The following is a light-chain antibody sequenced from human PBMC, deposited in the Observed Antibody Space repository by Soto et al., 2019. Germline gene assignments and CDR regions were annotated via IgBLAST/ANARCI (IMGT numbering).Light chain of an antibody. Sequence: EIVLTQPPGTLSLSPGERATLSCRASQSVSSSYLAWYQQKPGQAPRLLIYGASSRATGIPGRFSGSGSGTDFTLTISRLEPEDFAVYYCQQYGSSMYTFGQGTKLESK. V-gene: IGKV3-20*01. J-gene: IGKJ2*01. CDR1: QSVSSSY. CDR2: GAS. CDR3: QQYGSSMYT.